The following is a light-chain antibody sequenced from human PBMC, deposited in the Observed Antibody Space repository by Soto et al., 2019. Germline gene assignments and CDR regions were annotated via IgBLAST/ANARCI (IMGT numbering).Light chain of an antibody. Sequence: DINMTQSPSTLSASVGDRVTITCRASQSISSWLAWYQQKPGKAPKLLIYDASSLESGVPSRFSGSGSGTELTITISSLQNDDFETYYCQQYNSYTWTFGHGTKVDI. J-gene: IGKJ1*01. CDR3: QQYNSYTWT. CDR2: DAS. CDR1: QSISSW. V-gene: IGKV1-5*01.